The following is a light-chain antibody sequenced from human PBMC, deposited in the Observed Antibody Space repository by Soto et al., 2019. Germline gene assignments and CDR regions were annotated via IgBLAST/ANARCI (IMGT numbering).Light chain of an antibody. V-gene: IGLV2-14*01. CDR3: SSYTGTNTVV. CDR2: EVS. CDR1: SSDVGDYNY. Sequence: QAVLTQPASVSGSPGQSIIISCTGTSSDVGDYNYVSWYQQHPGKAPELMIYEVSHRPSGVSNRFSGSKSGNTASLTISGLQAEDEADYYCSSYTGTNTVVFGGGTKVTVL. J-gene: IGLJ2*01.